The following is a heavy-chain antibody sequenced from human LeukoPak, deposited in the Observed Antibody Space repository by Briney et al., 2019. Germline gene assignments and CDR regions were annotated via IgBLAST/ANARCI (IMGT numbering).Heavy chain of an antibody. V-gene: IGHV4-39*01. D-gene: IGHD5-24*01. CDR3: ARLDGYSHLDY. Sequence: SETLSLTCTVSGGSISRSGYYWVWIRQPPGKGPESIGNIYYSGSTYYNPSLTSRVTISVDTSKNQFSLKLRSVTAADTAVYYCARLDGYSHLDYWGRGTLVTVSS. CDR2: IYYSGST. CDR1: GGSISRSGYY. J-gene: IGHJ4*02.